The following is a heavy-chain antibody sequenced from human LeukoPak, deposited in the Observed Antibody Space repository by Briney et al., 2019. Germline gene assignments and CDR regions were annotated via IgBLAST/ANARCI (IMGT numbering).Heavy chain of an antibody. CDR2: INHSGST. V-gene: IGHV4-34*01. J-gene: IGHJ5*02. Sequence: SETLSLTCAVYGGSFSGYYWSWIRQPPGKGLEWIGEINHSGSTNYNPSLKSRVTISVDTSKNQFSLKLSSVTAADTAVYYCARARVVPAATPHWFDPRGQGTLVTVSS. D-gene: IGHD2-2*01. CDR3: ARARVVPAATPHWFDP. CDR1: GGSFSGYY.